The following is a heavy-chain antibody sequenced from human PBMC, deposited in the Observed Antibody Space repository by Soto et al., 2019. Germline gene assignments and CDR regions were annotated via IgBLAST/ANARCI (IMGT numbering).Heavy chain of an antibody. CDR2: MNPNSGNT. Sequence: ASVKVSCKASGYTFTSYDINWVRQATGQGLEWMGWMNPNSGNTGYAQKFQGRVTMTRNTSISTAYMELSSLRSEDTAVYYCARKVVVVYNNWFDPWGQGTLVTVSS. CDR3: ARKVVVVYNNWFDP. D-gene: IGHD2-8*02. V-gene: IGHV1-8*01. J-gene: IGHJ5*02. CDR1: GYTFTSYD.